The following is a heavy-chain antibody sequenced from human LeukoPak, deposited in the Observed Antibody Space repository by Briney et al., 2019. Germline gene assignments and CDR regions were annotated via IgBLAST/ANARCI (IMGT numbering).Heavy chain of an antibody. V-gene: IGHV1-18*04. D-gene: IGHD3-16*02. J-gene: IGHJ5*02. Sequence: GASVKVSCKASGYTFTGYYMHWVRQAPGQGLEWMGWISAYNGNTNYAQKLQGRVTMTTDTSTSTAYMELRSLRSDDTAVYYCARVVPDGRYDYVWGSYRYNWFDPWGQGTLVTVSS. CDR2: ISAYNGNT. CDR3: ARVVPDGRYDYVWGSYRYNWFDP. CDR1: GYTFTGYY.